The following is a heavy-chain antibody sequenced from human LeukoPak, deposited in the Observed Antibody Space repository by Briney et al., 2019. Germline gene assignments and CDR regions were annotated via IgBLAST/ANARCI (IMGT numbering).Heavy chain of an antibody. CDR3: ARDRSSSWSNYFDY. J-gene: IGHJ4*02. Sequence: GGSLRLSCAASGFTVSSNYMSWVRQAPGKGLEWVSVIYSGGSTYYADSVKGRFTISRDNSKNTLYLQMNSLRAEDTAVYYCARDRSSSWSNYFDYWGQGTLVTVSS. CDR1: GFTVSSNY. V-gene: IGHV3-66*01. CDR2: IYSGGST. D-gene: IGHD6-13*01.